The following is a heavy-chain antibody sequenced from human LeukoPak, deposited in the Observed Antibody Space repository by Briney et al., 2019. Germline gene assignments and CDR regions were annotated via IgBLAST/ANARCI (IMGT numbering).Heavy chain of an antibody. CDR3: ARETSDFWSGYFDY. V-gene: IGHV3-7*01. J-gene: IGHJ4*02. CDR2: IKQDGSEK. D-gene: IGHD3-3*01. CDR1: GFTFSSYW. Sequence: GGSLRLSCAASGFTFSSYWMSWVRQAPGKGLEWVANIKQDGSEKYYVDSVKGRFTISRDNAKNSLYLQMNSLRAQDTAVYYCARETSDFWSGYFDYWGKGTQVTVSS.